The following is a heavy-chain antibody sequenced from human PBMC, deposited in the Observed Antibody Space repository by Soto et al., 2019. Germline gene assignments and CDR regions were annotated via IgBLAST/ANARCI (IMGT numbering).Heavy chain of an antibody. V-gene: IGHV4-59*11. CDR2: VFYSGST. J-gene: IGHJ4*02. CDR3: ARSFMVTVDFSDY. D-gene: IGHD5-18*01. CDR1: GASINTHY. Sequence: SETLSLTCTVSGASINTHYWSWIRQPPGKGLEWIGQVFYSGSTNYNPSLKSRVTISIDTYTKQFSLKLTSVTAADAAVYYCARSFMVTVDFSDYWGQGNMVX.